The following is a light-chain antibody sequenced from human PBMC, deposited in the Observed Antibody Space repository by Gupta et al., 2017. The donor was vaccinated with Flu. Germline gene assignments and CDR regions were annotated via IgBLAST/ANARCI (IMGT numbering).Light chain of an antibody. J-gene: IGLJ1*01. CDR1: SSDVGGYNY. V-gene: IGLV2-14*04. CDR3: SSYTSSSTLYV. Sequence: SSDVGGYNYVSWYQQHPGKAPKLMIYDVSNRPSGVSNRFSGPKSGNTASLTISGLQAEDEADYYCSSYTSSSTLYVFGTGTKVTVL. CDR2: DVS.